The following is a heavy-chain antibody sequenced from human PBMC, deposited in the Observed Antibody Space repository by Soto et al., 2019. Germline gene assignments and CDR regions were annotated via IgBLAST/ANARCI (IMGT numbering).Heavy chain of an antibody. J-gene: IGHJ3*01. CDR1: GFTFSYYW. CDR3: ARGDRGAFDL. V-gene: IGHV3-74*01. D-gene: IGHD1-26*01. Sequence: EVQLVESGGGLVQPGESLRLSCAASGFTFSYYWMHWVRQAPGKGLVWVSRIHSDGSSTTYADSVKGRFTISSDNARNTLYLQMNSLTAEDTAVYYCARGDRGAFDLWGQGTVVSVSS. CDR2: IHSDGSST.